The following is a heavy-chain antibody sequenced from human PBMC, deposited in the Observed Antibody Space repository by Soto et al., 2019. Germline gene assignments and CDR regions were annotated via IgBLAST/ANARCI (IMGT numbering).Heavy chain of an antibody. CDR3: ARSPYSYGKPYHFDY. D-gene: IGHD5-18*01. CDR2: ISAHTGSA. V-gene: IGHV1-18*04. CDR1: GYTFANYG. Sequence: ASVKVSGKASGYTFANYGVGWVRQAPGQGLVWMGWISAHTGSANYAQEFQGRVAVTTDTSTSTASMEVRSLRSDDTAVYYCARSPYSYGKPYHFDYWGQGTLVTVSS. J-gene: IGHJ4*02.